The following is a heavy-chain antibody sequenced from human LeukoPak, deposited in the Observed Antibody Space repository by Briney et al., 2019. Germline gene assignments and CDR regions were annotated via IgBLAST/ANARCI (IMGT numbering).Heavy chain of an antibody. CDR3: ARDGSGSYYNPYFGY. J-gene: IGHJ4*02. D-gene: IGHD3-10*01. CDR1: GFTFSSYS. V-gene: IGHV3-21*01. Sequence: PGRSLRLSWAASGFTFSSYSMNWVRQAPGKGLEWVSSISSSSSYIYYADSVKGRFTISRDNAKNSLYLQMNRLRAEDTAVYYCARDGSGSYYNPYFGYWGQGTLVTVSS. CDR2: ISSSSSYI.